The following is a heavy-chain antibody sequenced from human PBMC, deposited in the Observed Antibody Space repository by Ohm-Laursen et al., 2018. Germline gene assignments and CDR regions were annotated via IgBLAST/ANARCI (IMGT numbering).Heavy chain of an antibody. J-gene: IGHJ6*02. CDR2: ISYDGSNK. CDR3: AKDRYYYDSSGYYQDYYYYGMDV. Sequence: SLRPSCTASGFTFSSYGMHWVRQAPGKGLEWVAVISYDGSNKYYADSVKGRFTISRDNSKNTLYLQMNSLRAEDTAVYYCAKDRYYYDSSGYYQDYYYYGMDVWGQGTTVTVSS. CDR1: GFTFSSYG. V-gene: IGHV3-30*18. D-gene: IGHD3-22*01.